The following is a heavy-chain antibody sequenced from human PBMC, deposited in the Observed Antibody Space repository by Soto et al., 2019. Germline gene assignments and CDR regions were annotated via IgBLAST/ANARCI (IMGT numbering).Heavy chain of an antibody. Sequence: GGSLRLSCAASGFTVSSNYMSWVRQAPGKGLEWVSVIYSGGSTYYADSVKGRFTISRHNSKNRWYLQLNSLRAEDTAVYYCARDRYCSGGSCYLEGAFDIWGQGTMVTVSS. D-gene: IGHD2-15*01. CDR3: ARDRYCSGGSCYLEGAFDI. CDR2: IYSGGST. J-gene: IGHJ3*02. CDR1: GFTVSSNY. V-gene: IGHV3-53*04.